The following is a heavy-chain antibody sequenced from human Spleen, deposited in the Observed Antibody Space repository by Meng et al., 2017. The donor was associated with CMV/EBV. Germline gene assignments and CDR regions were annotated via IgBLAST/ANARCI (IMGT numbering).Heavy chain of an antibody. V-gene: IGHV3-30-3*01. Sequence: GESLKISCAASGFTFSNYAMHWVRQAPGKGLEWVAVISYDGTNKYYTDSVKGRFTISRDNTKNTLYVQMNSLKREDTAVYYCARDMMPRGELIQYWGQGTLVTVSS. J-gene: IGHJ4*02. CDR3: ARDMMPRGELIQY. CDR1: GFTFSNYA. CDR2: ISYDGTNK. D-gene: IGHD1-26*01.